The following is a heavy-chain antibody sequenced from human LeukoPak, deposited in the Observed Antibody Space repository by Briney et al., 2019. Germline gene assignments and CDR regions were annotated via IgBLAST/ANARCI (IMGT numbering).Heavy chain of an antibody. CDR1: GYTFITYG. V-gene: IGHV1-18*01. CDR3: ARVAGVSYNYFDS. J-gene: IGHJ4*02. D-gene: IGHD1-26*01. CDR2: ITPYNGDT. Sequence: ASVNVSCKASGYTFITYGITWVRQAPGQGLEWMGWITPYNGDTNYAQKLQDRVTMTTDTSTSTAYMELRSLRSDDTAVYFCARVAGVSYNYFDSWGQGTLVTVSS.